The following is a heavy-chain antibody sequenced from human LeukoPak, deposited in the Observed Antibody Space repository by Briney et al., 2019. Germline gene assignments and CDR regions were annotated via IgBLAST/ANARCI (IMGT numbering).Heavy chain of an antibody. V-gene: IGHV4-4*02. CDR3: ARFGTVTRSFQH. D-gene: IGHD4-17*01. Sequence: SETLSLTCAVSGASISSNNWWWSWVRQPPGKGLEWIGEIYHSGSTNYNPSLKSRVTISVDTSKNQFSLKLSSVTAADTAVYYCARFGTVTRSFQHWGQGTLVTVSS. J-gene: IGHJ1*01. CDR2: IYHSGST. CDR1: GASISSNNW.